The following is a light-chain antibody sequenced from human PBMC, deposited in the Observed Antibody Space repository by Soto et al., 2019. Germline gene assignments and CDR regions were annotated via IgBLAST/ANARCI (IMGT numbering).Light chain of an antibody. J-gene: IGKJ1*01. CDR2: GAS. CDR3: QLYGTSPTT. V-gene: IGKV3-20*01. CDR1: ETVAGSY. Sequence: DMVWTQCPGTLSLSAGERATLSCRASETVAGSYLAWYQQKPGQAPRLLIHGASTRATGIADRFSGSGSGTDFTLTISRLEPEAFAVYYCQLYGTSPTTFGQGTMVDIK.